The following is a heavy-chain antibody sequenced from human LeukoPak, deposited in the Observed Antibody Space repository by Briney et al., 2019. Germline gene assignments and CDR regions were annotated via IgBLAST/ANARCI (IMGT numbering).Heavy chain of an antibody. CDR3: ARDTTYYYGSGSAD. Sequence: GSVKVSCQASGYTFTSYGISSVRQAPGQGLEWMGWISAYNGNTNYAQKLQGRVTMTTDTSTSTAYMELRSRRSDDTALYYCARDTTYYYGSGSADWGQGTLVTVSS. V-gene: IGHV1-18*01. D-gene: IGHD3-10*01. CDR2: ISAYNGNT. J-gene: IGHJ4*02. CDR1: GYTFTSYG.